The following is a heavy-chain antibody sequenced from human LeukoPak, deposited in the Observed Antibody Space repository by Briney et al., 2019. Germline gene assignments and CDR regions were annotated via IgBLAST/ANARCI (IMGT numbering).Heavy chain of an antibody. CDR3: ARGSDYDILTGYYPLRY. Sequence: SETLSLTCAVYGGSFSGYYWSWIRQPPGKGLEWIGEINHRGSTNYNPSLKSRVTISVDTSKNQFSLKLSSVTAADTAVYYCARGSDYDILTGYYPLRYWGRGTLVTVSS. J-gene: IGHJ4*02. CDR2: INHRGST. D-gene: IGHD3-9*01. CDR1: GGSFSGYY. V-gene: IGHV4-34*01.